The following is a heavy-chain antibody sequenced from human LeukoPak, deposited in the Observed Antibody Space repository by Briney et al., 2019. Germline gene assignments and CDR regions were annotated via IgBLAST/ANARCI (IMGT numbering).Heavy chain of an antibody. D-gene: IGHD1-14*01. Sequence: LPGGSLRLSCAASGFTFSSYAMHWVRQAPGKGLEWVAVISYDGSNKYYADSVKGRFTISRDNSKNTPYLQMNSLRAEDTAVYYCARGPRYNGYYYGMDVWGQGTTVTVSS. J-gene: IGHJ6*02. CDR3: ARGPRYNGYYYGMDV. V-gene: IGHV3-30-3*01. CDR2: ISYDGSNK. CDR1: GFTFSSYA.